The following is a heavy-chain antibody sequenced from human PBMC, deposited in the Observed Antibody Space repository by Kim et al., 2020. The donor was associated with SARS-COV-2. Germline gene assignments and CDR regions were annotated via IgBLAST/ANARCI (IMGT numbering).Heavy chain of an antibody. J-gene: IGHJ4*02. D-gene: IGHD2-8*01. CDR3: ARGWGYCTNGVCFKQWLSTTALDY. Sequence: SETLSLTCAVYGGSFSGYYWSWIRQPPGKGLEWIGEINHSGSTNYNPSLKSRVTISVDTSKNQFSLKLSSVTAADTAVYYCARGWGYCTNGVCFKQWLSTTALDYWGQGTLVTVSS. CDR2: INHSGST. V-gene: IGHV4-34*01. CDR1: GGSFSGYY.